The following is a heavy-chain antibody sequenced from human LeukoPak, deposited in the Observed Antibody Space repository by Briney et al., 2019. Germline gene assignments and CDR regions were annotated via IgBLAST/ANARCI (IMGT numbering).Heavy chain of an antibody. D-gene: IGHD6-13*01. Sequence: ASVKVSCKASGGTFSSYAISWVRQAPGQGLEWMGRIIPIFGTANYAQKFQGRVTITTDESTSTAYMELSSLRSEDTAVYHCASLAGYSRYYFDYWGQGTLVTVSS. CDR2: IIPIFGTA. V-gene: IGHV1-69*05. CDR3: ASLAGYSRYYFDY. J-gene: IGHJ4*02. CDR1: GGTFSSYA.